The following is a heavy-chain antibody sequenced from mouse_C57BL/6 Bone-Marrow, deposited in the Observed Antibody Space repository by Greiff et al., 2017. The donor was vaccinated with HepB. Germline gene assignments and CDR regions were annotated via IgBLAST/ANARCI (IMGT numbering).Heavy chain of an antibody. J-gene: IGHJ4*01. Sequence: QVQLQQSGAELARPGASVKLSCKASGYTFTSYGISWVKQRTGQGLEWIGEIYPRSGNTYYNEKFKGKATLTADKSSSTAYMELRSLTSGDSAVYFFARRSFYGRGAMDYWGQGTSVTVSS. D-gene: IGHD1-1*01. CDR3: ARRSFYGRGAMDY. V-gene: IGHV1-81*01. CDR1: GYTFTSYG. CDR2: IYPRSGNT.